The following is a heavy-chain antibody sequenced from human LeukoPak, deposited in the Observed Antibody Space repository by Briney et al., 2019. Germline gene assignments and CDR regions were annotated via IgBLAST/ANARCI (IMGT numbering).Heavy chain of an antibody. CDR3: AKGAGSGSYRDYYYYYMDV. CDR1: GFTFSSYG. Sequence: GGSLRLSCAASGFTFSSYGMHWVRQAPGKGLEWVAVIWYGGSNKYYADSVKGRFTISRDNSKNTLYLQMNSLRAEDTAVYYCAKGAGSGSYRDYYYYYMDVWGKGTTVTASS. D-gene: IGHD3-10*01. CDR2: IWYGGSNK. J-gene: IGHJ6*03. V-gene: IGHV3-30*02.